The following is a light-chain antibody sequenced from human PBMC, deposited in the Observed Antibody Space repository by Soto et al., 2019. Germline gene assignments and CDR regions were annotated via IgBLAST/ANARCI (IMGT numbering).Light chain of an antibody. J-gene: IGKJ1*01. V-gene: IGKV1-5*03. Sequence: DIQMTQSPSTLSGSVGDRVTITCRASQTIRSWLAWYQQKPGKAPKLLIYKASTLKSGVPSRFSGSGSGTEFTLTISSLQSDDFATYYCQHYNSYSEAFGQGTNVDIK. CDR3: QHYNSYSEA. CDR2: KAS. CDR1: QTIRSW.